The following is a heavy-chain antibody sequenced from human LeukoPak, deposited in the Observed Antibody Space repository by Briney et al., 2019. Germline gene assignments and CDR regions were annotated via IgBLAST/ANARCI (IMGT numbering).Heavy chain of an antibody. Sequence: PGGSLRLSCAASGFTFSSHWMHWVRQAPGKGLVWVSRINSDGSSTSYADSVKGRFTISRDNAKNTLYLQMNSLRAEDTAVYYCARCPSMVKGILSYNWFDAWGQGTLVTVFS. CDR2: INSDGSST. CDR1: GFTFSSHW. D-gene: IGHD5-18*01. V-gene: IGHV3-74*01. CDR3: ARCPSMVKGILSYNWFDA. J-gene: IGHJ5*02.